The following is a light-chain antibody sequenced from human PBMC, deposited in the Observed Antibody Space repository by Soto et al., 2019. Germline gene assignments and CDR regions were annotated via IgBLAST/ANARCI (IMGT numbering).Light chain of an antibody. CDR3: SSYAGSNNYV. V-gene: IGLV2-8*01. CDR2: EVS. CDR1: SSDVGGYNY. J-gene: IGLJ2*01. Sequence: QSALTQPPSASGSPGQSVTISCTGTSSDVGGYNYVSWYQQHPGKAPKLMIYEVSKRPSGVPDRFSGSKSGNTASLTVSGLQAEDKADYYCSSYAGSNNYVFGGGTKLTVL.